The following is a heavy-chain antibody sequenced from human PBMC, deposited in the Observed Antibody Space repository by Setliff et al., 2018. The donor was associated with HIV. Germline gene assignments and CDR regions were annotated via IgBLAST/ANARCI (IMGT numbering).Heavy chain of an antibody. CDR2: ISSGGHTV. CDR1: GFTFSSYE. D-gene: IGHD7-27*01. J-gene: IGHJ5*02. Sequence: GGSLRLSCATSGFTFSSYEMNWVRQAPGKGLEWVSYISSGGHTVYHADSVKGRFTISRDNARNSLSLQMDGLTAEDTAVYYCARLNWGPWGPGTLVTVSS. CDR3: ARLNWGP. V-gene: IGHV3-48*03.